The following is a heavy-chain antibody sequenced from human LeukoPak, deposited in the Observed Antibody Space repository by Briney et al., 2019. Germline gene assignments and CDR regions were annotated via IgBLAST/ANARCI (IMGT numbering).Heavy chain of an antibody. CDR3: ARDNDFFDY. CDR1: GGSINTYY. CDR2: IHSSGST. Sequence: SETLSLTCSVSGGSINTYYWSCIRQPAGKGLEWIGRIHSSGSTHYNPSLKSRVTMSPDTSKNQFSLKLTSVTAADTAVYYCARDNDFFDYWGQGTLVTVSS. V-gene: IGHV4-4*07. J-gene: IGHJ4*02.